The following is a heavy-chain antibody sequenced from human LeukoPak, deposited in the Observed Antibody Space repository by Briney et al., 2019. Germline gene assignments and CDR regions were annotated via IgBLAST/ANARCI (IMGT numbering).Heavy chain of an antibody. CDR1: GGSFSGDF. V-gene: IGHV4-34*01. J-gene: IGHJ5*02. D-gene: IGHD6-19*01. CDR2: INHGGST. Sequence: SETLSLTCAVYGGSFSGDFWSWIRQSPGKGLEWIGEINHGGSTNYNPSLKSRVTISVDTSKNQFSLKLSSVTAADTAVYYCARGQWLVHNWFDPWGQGTLVTVSS. CDR3: ARGQWLVHNWFDP.